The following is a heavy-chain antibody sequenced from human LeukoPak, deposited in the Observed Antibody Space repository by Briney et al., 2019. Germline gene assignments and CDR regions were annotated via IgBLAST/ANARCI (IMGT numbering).Heavy chain of an antibody. V-gene: IGHV1-46*01. J-gene: IGHJ4*02. Sequence: ASVRVSCKPSRDTFTVDYMDWVRQAPGQGLEWMGIINPSGGSTSYAQKFQGRVTMTRDTSTSTVYMELSSLRFEDTAVYHCARVKQRLITGRRSIYLDYWGQGTLVTVSS. D-gene: IGHD1-20*01. CDR1: RDTFTVDY. CDR3: ARVKQRLITGRRSIYLDY. CDR2: INPSGGST.